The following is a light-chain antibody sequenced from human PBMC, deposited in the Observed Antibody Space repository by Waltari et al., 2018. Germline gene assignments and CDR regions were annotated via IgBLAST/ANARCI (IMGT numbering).Light chain of an antibody. Sequence: DAVMTQSPLSLPVTLGQPASISCRSTQSLVHSDGNTYLNWYQQRPGQSPRRLIYKVSDRDSGVPDRFGGSGSGTDFTLEISRVEAEDVGVYYCMQGTHWPRTFGQGTRVEIK. CDR1: QSLVHSDGNTY. J-gene: IGKJ1*01. CDR3: MQGTHWPRT. CDR2: KVS. V-gene: IGKV2-30*02.